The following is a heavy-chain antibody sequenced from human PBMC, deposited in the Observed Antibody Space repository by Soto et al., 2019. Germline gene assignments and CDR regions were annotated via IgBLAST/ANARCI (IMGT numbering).Heavy chain of an antibody. J-gene: IGHJ4*02. D-gene: IGHD5-18*01. V-gene: IGHV3-30*18. CDR3: AKDTAKRYFDY. CDR1: GSIFSSSG. Sequence: PVGSLRLSCASSGSIFSSSGMHCVRQAPGKGLEWVAVISSDGSTEYYGDSVKGRFTISRDDSKNTLYVQMNSLRVEDTAVYYCAKDTAKRYFDYWRQGVLVNVSA. CDR2: ISSDGSTE.